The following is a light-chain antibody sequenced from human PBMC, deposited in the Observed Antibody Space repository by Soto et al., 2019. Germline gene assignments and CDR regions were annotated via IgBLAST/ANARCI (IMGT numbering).Light chain of an antibody. CDR2: EVS. V-gene: IGLV2-14*01. Sequence: QSVLTQPASVSGSPGQSITISCTGTSSDVGGYNYVSWYQQHPGKAPKLIIYEVSNRPSGVSNRFAGSKSGNTASLTISGLQAEDEADYDCSSFTSSTLYVFGTGTKVTVL. CDR3: SSFTSSTLYV. J-gene: IGLJ1*01. CDR1: SSDVGGYNY.